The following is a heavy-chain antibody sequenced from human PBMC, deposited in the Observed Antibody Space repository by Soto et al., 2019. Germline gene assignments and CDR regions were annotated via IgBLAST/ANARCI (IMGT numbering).Heavy chain of an antibody. V-gene: IGHV3-33*01. CDR1: GFTFSSDG. Sequence: PGGSLRLSCAASGFTFSSDGMHWVRQAPGKGLEWVAVIWYDGSNKYYADFVKGRFTISRDNSKNTLYLQMNSLRAEDTAVYYCARDHSWRKLANPFDYWGQGTLVTVSS. J-gene: IGHJ4*02. CDR3: ARDHSWRKLANPFDY. D-gene: IGHD5-12*01. CDR2: IWYDGSNK.